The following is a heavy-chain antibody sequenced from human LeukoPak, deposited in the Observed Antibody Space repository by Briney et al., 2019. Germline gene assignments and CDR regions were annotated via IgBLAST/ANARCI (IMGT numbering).Heavy chain of an antibody. CDR1: GFTFSSYV. D-gene: IGHD5-24*01. J-gene: IGHJ3*02. V-gene: IGHV3-30*03. Sequence: GRSLRLSCASSGFTFSSYVMHWVRQAPGKGLEWVAFISYDGSNKYYADSVKGRFTISRDNSKNTLYLQMNSLRVEDTAVYYCARVEMATIFAFDIWGQGTLVTVSS. CDR2: ISYDGSNK. CDR3: ARVEMATIFAFDI.